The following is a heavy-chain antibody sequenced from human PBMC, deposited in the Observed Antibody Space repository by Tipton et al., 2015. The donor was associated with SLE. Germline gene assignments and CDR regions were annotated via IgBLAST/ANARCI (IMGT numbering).Heavy chain of an antibody. CDR1: GDSINSNY. CDR2: TSDSRST. Sequence: TLSLTCIISGDSINSNYWTWIRQPPGEGMEWIGYTSDSRSTSYNPSLKSRVTMSLDTSRNQFSLYLTSVTSADTALYYCARGSGQATGEAFDIWGQGTMVTVSS. V-gene: IGHV4-59*12. J-gene: IGHJ3*02. CDR3: ARGSGQATGEAFDI. D-gene: IGHD6-19*01.